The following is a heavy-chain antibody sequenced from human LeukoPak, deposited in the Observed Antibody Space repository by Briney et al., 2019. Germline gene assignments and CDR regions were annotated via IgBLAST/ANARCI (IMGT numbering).Heavy chain of an antibody. J-gene: IGHJ3*02. CDR1: GFTFSSYG. D-gene: IGHD3-9*01. V-gene: IGHV3-30*18. CDR2: ISYDGSNK. CDR3: AKEFSAYYDILAGSIDAFDI. Sequence: GGSLRLSCAASGFTFSSYGMHWVRQAPGKGLEWVAVISYDGSNKYYADSVKGRFTISRDNSKNTLYLQMNSLRAEDTAVYYCAKEFSAYYDILAGSIDAFDIWGQGTMVTVSS.